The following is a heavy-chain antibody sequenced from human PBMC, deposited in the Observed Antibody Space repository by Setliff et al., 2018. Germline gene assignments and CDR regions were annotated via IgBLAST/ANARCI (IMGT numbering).Heavy chain of an antibody. CDR3: ARQPGDEQQLVGD. J-gene: IGHJ4*02. D-gene: IGHD6-13*01. V-gene: IGHV4-34*01. Sequence: EPLSLTCSVYGESFSNNYWSWIRQPPGKGLEWIGEISHSGSTNYNPSLKSRVTMSVDTSKNQFSLNLTSVTAADTALYYCARQPGDEQQLVGDWGQGTLVTVSS. CDR2: ISHSGST. CDR1: GESFSNNY.